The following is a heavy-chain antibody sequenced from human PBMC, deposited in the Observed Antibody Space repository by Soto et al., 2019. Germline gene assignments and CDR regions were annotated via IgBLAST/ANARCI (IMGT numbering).Heavy chain of an antibody. CDR2: IYPGDSDT. CDR1: GYSFTSYW. Sequence: GESLKISCKGSGYSFTSYWIGWVRQMPGKGLEWMGIIYPGDSDTRYSPSFQGQVTISADKSISTAYLQWSSLKASDTAMYYCARAPDSSGWYRYFDYWGQGTLVTVSS. V-gene: IGHV5-51*01. CDR3: ARAPDSSGWYRYFDY. D-gene: IGHD6-19*01. J-gene: IGHJ4*02.